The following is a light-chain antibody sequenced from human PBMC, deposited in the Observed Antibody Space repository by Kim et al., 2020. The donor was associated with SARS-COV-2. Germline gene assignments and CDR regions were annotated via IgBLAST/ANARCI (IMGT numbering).Light chain of an antibody. CDR3: QQSYSTPPI. J-gene: IGKJ4*01. Sequence: ASVRDSVTITCRASQSISSYLNWYQQKPGKAPKLLIYAASSLQSGVPSRFSGSGSGTDFTLTISSLQPEDFATYYCQQSYSTPPIFGGGTKVDIK. V-gene: IGKV1-39*01. CDR1: QSISSY. CDR2: AAS.